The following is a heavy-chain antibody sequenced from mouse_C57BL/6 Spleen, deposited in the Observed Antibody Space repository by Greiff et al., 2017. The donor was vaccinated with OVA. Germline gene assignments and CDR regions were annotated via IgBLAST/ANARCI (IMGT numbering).Heavy chain of an antibody. CDR1: GFTFSDYG. CDR3: ADDYYRAWFAD. J-gene: IGHJ3*01. V-gene: IGHV5-17*01. D-gene: IGHD2-3*01. CDR2: ISSGSSTI. Sequence: EVQGVESGGGLVKPGGSLKLSCAASGFTFSDYGMHWVRQAPEKGLEWVAYISSGSSTIYYADTVKGRFTISRDNAKNTLFLQMTSLRSEDTYMDSSADDYYRAWFADWGQGTMVTVSA.